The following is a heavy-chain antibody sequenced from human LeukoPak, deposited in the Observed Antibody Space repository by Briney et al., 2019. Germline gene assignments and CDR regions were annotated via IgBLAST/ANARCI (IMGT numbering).Heavy chain of an antibody. CDR3: ARTCSYGRNDAFDL. CDR1: GYSFTNYW. Sequence: GESLKISCMGSGYSFTNYWIGWVRQTPGKGLEWMGSIYPGDSDTRYRPSVQGQFTLSVHKSISTDYLLWTNLQPCDTPIYYCARTCSYGRNDAFDLWGAGTVVTVSS. D-gene: IGHD5-18*01. V-gene: IGHV5-51*01. CDR2: IYPGDSDT. J-gene: IGHJ3*01.